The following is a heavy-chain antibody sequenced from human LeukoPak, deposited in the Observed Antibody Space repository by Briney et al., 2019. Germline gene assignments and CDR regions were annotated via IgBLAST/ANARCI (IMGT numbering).Heavy chain of an antibody. D-gene: IGHD4-17*01. CDR2: ISSSSSYT. CDR1: GSTFSDYY. Sequence: GGSLRLSCAASGSTFSDYYMSWIRQAPGKGLKWVSYISSSSSYTNYADSVKGRFTISRDNAKNSLYLQMNSLRAEDTAVYYCARAQTTVILNWFDPWGQGTLVTVSS. V-gene: IGHV3-11*06. J-gene: IGHJ5*02. CDR3: ARAQTTVILNWFDP.